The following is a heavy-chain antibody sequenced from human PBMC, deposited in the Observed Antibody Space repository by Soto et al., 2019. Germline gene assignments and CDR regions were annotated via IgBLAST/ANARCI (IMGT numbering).Heavy chain of an antibody. Sequence: GASVKVSCKASGGTFSSYAISWVRQAPGQGLEWMGGIIPIFGTANYAQKFQGRVTITADESTSTAYMELSSLRSEDTAVYYCARDKGIAAPSPPYYYYYGMDVWGQGTTVTVSS. CDR1: GGTFSSYA. J-gene: IGHJ6*02. CDR2: IIPIFGTA. D-gene: IGHD6-13*01. V-gene: IGHV1-69*13. CDR3: ARDKGIAAPSPPYYYYYGMDV.